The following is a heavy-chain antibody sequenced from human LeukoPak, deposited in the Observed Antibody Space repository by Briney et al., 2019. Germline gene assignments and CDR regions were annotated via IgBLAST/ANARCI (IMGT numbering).Heavy chain of an antibody. CDR2: ISAYNGNT. D-gene: IGHD3-3*01. Sequence: ASVKVSCKASGYTFTSYGISWVRQAPGQGLEWMGWISAYNGNTNYAQKLQGRVTMTTDTSTSTAYMELRSLSSHDTAVYYCSRMYYEFWSGYRYIDYWGQGTLVTVSS. J-gene: IGHJ4*02. CDR1: GYTFTSYG. V-gene: IGHV1-18*01. CDR3: SRMYYEFWSGYRYIDY.